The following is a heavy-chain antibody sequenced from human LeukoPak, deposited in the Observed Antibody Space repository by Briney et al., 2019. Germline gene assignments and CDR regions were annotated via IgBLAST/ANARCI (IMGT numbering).Heavy chain of an antibody. D-gene: IGHD3-9*01. V-gene: IGHV1-46*01. CDR2: INPSGGST. J-gene: IGHJ4*02. CDR3: ARCGEASYDILTGYSRFDY. Sequence: ASVKVSCKASGCTFTSYYMHWVRQAPGQGLEWMGIINPSGGSTSYAQKFQGRVTMTRDTSTSTVYMELSSLRSEDTAVYYCARCGEASYDILTGYSRFDYWGQGTLVTVSS. CDR1: GCTFTSYY.